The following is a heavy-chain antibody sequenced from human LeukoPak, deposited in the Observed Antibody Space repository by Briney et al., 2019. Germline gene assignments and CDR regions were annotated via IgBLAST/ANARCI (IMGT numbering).Heavy chain of an antibody. Sequence: TSQTLSLTCTVSGGSISSGGYYWSWIRQPPGKGLEWIGYIYHSGSTYYNPSLKSRVTISVDRSKNQFSLKLSSVTAADTAVYYCARGPKYGSGHFDLWGRGTLVTVSS. J-gene: IGHJ2*01. CDR2: IYHSGST. CDR1: GGSISSGGYY. CDR3: ARGPKYGSGHFDL. D-gene: IGHD3-10*01. V-gene: IGHV4-30-2*01.